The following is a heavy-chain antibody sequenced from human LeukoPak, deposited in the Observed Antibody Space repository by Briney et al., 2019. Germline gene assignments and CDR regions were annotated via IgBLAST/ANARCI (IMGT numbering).Heavy chain of an antibody. V-gene: IGHV3-69-1*01. J-gene: IGHJ4*02. CDR1: GFTLTIYS. CDR3: ARDPVVGGLDY. Sequence: PGGSLRLSCSVSGFTLTIYSMDWVRQAPGQGLEWISYIGTGGTTYYADSVVGRFTVSRDNDRKSIYLQMNSLTVDDTAVYYCARDPVVGGLDYWGQGALVTVSS. D-gene: IGHD2-15*01. CDR2: IGTGGTT.